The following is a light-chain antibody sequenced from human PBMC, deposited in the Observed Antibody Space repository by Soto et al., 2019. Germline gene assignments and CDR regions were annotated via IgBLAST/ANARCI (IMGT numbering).Light chain of an antibody. CDR1: DVGGYNY. V-gene: IGLV2-11*01. Sequence: DVGGYNYVSWYQQHPGKAPKLMIYDVSKRPSGVPDRFSGSKSGNTASLTISGLQAEDEADYYCCSYAGSYVVFGGGTKVTVL. J-gene: IGLJ2*01. CDR2: DVS. CDR3: CSYAGSYVV.